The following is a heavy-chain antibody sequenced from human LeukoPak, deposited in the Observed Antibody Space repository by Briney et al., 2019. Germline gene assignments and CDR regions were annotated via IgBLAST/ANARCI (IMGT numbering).Heavy chain of an antibody. CDR3: ARGTKFSTFDIVVVPFDY. J-gene: IGHJ4*02. V-gene: IGHV1-2*02. Sequence: ASVKVSCKASGYTFTGYYIHWVRQAPGQGLEWMGWINPNSGGTNCAQKFQGRVTMTRDTSISTAYMELSRLRSDDTAVYYCARGTKFSTFDIVVVPFDYWGQGTLVTVSS. CDR2: INPNSGGT. D-gene: IGHD2-2*01. CDR1: GYTFTGYY.